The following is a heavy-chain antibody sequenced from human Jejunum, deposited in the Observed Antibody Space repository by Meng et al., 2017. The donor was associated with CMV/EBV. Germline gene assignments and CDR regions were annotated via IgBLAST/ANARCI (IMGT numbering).Heavy chain of an antibody. D-gene: IGHD2-2*01. CDR2: ISSGSAII. Sequence: SCEASGVTFSCYEMTWVRQAPGKGLEWVSYISSGSAIIYYADSVKGRFTISRDNAKSSLYLQMNSLRAEDTALYYCARAGWAAIGYWGQGTVVTVSS. J-gene: IGHJ4*02. V-gene: IGHV3-48*03. CDR3: ARAGWAAIGY. CDR1: GVTFSCYE.